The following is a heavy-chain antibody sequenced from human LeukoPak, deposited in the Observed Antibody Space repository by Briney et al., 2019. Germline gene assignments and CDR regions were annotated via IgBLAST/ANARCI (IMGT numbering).Heavy chain of an antibody. CDR2: ISGSGGTI. V-gene: IGHV3-48*02. J-gene: IGHJ3*02. CDR3: ARKNSGGNFGAFDI. CDR1: GVTFSTYS. D-gene: IGHD4-23*01. Sequence: GGSLRHSCSASGVTFSTYSMSWVRQAPGKGLEWLSYISGSGGTIYYADSVKGRFTISRDNAKNSLYLQMNSLRDEDTAVYYCARKNSGGNFGAFDIWGQGTMVTVSS.